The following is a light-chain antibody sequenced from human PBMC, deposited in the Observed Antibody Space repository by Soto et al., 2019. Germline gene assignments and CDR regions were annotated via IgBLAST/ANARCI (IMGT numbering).Light chain of an antibody. CDR1: GSDVGGYNY. V-gene: IGLV2-11*01. CDR2: DVS. J-gene: IGLJ1*01. CDR3: CSYAGSYHYV. Sequence: QSVLTQPRSVSGSPGQSVTISCTGTGSDVGGYNYVSWYQQHPGKAPKLMIYDVSKRPSGVPDRFSGSKSGNTASLTISGLQAEDEADYYCCSYAGSYHYVFGTGTKVTVL.